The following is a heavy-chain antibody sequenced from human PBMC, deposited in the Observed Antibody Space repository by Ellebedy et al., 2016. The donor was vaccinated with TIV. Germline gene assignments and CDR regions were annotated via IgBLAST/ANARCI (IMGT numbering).Heavy chain of an antibody. D-gene: IGHD6-13*01. V-gene: IGHV3-33*01. CDR3: AREIRGISGVYGMDV. J-gene: IGHJ6*02. Sequence: GESLKISXAASGFTFRNYGMHWVRQAPGKGLEWVAVIWYDGSNKYYADSVKGRFTISRDNSKNTLYLQMNSLRAEDTAVYYCAREIRGISGVYGMDVWGQGTTVTVSS. CDR2: IWYDGSNK. CDR1: GFTFRNYG.